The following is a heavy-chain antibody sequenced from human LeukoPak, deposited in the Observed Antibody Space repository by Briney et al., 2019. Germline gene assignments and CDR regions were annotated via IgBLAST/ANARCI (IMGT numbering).Heavy chain of an antibody. Sequence: GGSLRLSCAASGFTFSSYGIHWVRQAPGKGLEWVAVIWYDGSNKYYADSVKGRFTISRDNSKNTLYLQMNSLRAEDTAVYYCARGSGGYYYAMGVWGQGTTVTVSS. J-gene: IGHJ6*02. D-gene: IGHD1-26*01. CDR2: IWYDGSNK. CDR1: GFTFSSYG. CDR3: ARGSGGYYYAMGV. V-gene: IGHV3-33*01.